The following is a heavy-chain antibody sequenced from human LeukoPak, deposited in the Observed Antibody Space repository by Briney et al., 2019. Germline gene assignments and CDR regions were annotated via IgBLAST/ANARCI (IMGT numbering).Heavy chain of an antibody. Sequence: PSETLSLTCTVSGGSISSSSYYWSWIRQPPGKGLEWIGEINHSGSTNYNPSLKSRVTISVDTSKNQFSLKLSSVTAADTAVYYCASRTRITMVRGVRSRNNWFDPWGQGTLVTVSS. J-gene: IGHJ5*02. D-gene: IGHD3-10*01. CDR3: ASRTRITMVRGVRSRNNWFDP. CDR2: INHSGST. V-gene: IGHV4-39*07. CDR1: GGSISSSSYY.